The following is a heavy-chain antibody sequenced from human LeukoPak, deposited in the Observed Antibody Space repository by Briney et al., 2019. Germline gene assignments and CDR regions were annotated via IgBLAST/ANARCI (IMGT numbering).Heavy chain of an antibody. CDR3: AKEAPGYCSSTSCSDAFDI. Sequence: PGGSLRLSCAASGFTVSSNYMSWVRQAPGKGLEWVSVIYSGGSTYYADSVKGRFTISRGNSKNTLYLQMNSLRAEDTAVYYCAKEAPGYCSSTSCSDAFDIWGQGTMVTVSS. CDR1: GFTVSSNY. D-gene: IGHD2-2*01. CDR2: IYSGGST. V-gene: IGHV3-53*05. J-gene: IGHJ3*02.